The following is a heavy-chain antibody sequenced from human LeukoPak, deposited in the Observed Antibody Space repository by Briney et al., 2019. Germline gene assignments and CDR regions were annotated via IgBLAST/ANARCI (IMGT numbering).Heavy chain of an antibody. D-gene: IGHD6-13*01. V-gene: IGHV3-48*01. CDR1: GFTFSSYS. CDR3: AREVIAAAGTDFDY. CDR2: ISSSSSTI. Sequence: GSLRLSCAASGFTFSSYSMNWVRQAPGKGLEWVSYISSSSSTIYYADSVKGRFTISRDNAKNSLYLQMNSLRAEDTAVYYCAREVIAAAGTDFDYWGQGTLVTVSS. J-gene: IGHJ4*02.